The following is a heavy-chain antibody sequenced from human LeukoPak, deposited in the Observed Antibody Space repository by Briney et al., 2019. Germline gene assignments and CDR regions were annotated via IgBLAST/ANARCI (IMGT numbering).Heavy chain of an antibody. CDR1: GYTFTSYY. J-gene: IGHJ3*02. V-gene: IGHV1-46*01. CDR2: INPGGGST. CDR3: ARARSQDAFDI. D-gene: IGHD2-15*01. Sequence: GASVKVSCKASGYTFTSYYMHWVRQAPGQGLEWMGIINPGGGSTSYAQEFQGRVTMTRDTSTSTVYMELSSLRSEGTAVYYCARARSQDAFDIWGQGTMVTVSS.